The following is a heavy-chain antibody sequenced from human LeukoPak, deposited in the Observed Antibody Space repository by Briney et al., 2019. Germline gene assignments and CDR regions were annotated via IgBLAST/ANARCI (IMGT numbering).Heavy chain of an antibody. V-gene: IGHV3-21*01. CDR3: ARDLAYYYDTSYD. CDR1: GFXFNIYT. CDR2: IDSSSNYM. Sequence: GGSLRLSCAVSGFXFNIYTMNWVRQAPGKGLEWVSSIDSSSNYMYYADSVKGRFTISRDNAKNSLYLQMNSLRAEDTAVYYCARDLAYYYDTSYDWGQGTLVTVSS. J-gene: IGHJ4*02. D-gene: IGHD3-22*01.